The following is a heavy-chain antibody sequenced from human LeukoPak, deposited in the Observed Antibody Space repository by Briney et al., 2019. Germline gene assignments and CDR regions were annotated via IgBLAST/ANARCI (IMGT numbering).Heavy chain of an antibody. CDR1: GGSISSSSYY. V-gene: IGHV4-39*01. D-gene: IGHD6-19*01. J-gene: IGHJ2*01. Sequence: PSETLSLTRTVSGGSISSSSYYWGWIRQPPGKGLEWIGSIYYSGSTYYNPSLKSRVTISVDTSKNQFSLKLSSVTAADTAVYYCARHGVAVGYWYFDLWGRGALVTVSS. CDR3: ARHGVAVGYWYFDL. CDR2: IYYSGST.